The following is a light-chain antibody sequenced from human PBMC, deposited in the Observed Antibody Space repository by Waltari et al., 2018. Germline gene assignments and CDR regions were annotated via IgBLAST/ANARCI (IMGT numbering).Light chain of an antibody. CDR3: QQYYTPPYT. CDR2: WAS. V-gene: IGKV4-1*01. CDR1: QRVFYNSNNKNY. J-gene: IGKJ2*01. Sequence: DIVMTQSPDSLALSLGERATINCKSSQRVFYNSNNKNYLAWYQQKPGQPPKLLIYWASTREPGVPDRFSGSASGANFTLTISSLQAEDVAIYYCQQYYTPPYTFGRGTKLEIK.